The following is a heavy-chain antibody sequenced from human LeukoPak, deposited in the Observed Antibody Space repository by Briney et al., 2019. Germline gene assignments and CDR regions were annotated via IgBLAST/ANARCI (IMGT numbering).Heavy chain of an antibody. V-gene: IGHV4-39*07. CDR1: GGSISSSSYY. Sequence: SETLSLTCTVSGGSISSSSYYWGWIRQPPGKGLEWIGSIYYSGSTYYNPSLKSRVTISVDTSKNQFSLKLSSVTAADTAVYYCARAVTTKWDYYYMDVWGKGTTVTVSS. J-gene: IGHJ6*03. D-gene: IGHD4-17*01. CDR3: ARAVTTKWDYYYMDV. CDR2: IYYSGST.